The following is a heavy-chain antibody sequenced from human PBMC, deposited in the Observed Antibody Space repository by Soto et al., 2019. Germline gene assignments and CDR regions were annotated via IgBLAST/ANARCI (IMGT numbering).Heavy chain of an antibody. CDR1: GFTVISKY. CDR2: IWSAGLT. Sequence: PGGSLRLSCGASGFTVISKYMNWVRQAPGKGLEWVSIIWSAGLTYYADSVRGRFTISRDISKNILFLQMNNLRAEDSAIYYCARELPPDLWGQGTLVTVS. V-gene: IGHV3-53*01. CDR3: ARELPPDL. J-gene: IGHJ5*02. D-gene: IGHD2-15*01.